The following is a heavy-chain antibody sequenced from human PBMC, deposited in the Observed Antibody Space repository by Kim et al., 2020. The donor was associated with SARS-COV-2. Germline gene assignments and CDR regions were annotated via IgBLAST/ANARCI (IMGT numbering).Heavy chain of an antibody. CDR2: ISAYNANT. J-gene: IGHJ5*02. V-gene: IGHV1-18*01. CDR3: GMTIQEGYSGIKNWFDP. D-gene: IGHD1-26*01. CDR1: GYTFTSYG. Sequence: ASVKVSCKASGYTFTSYGISWVRQAPGQGLEWMGWISAYNANTNYAQRLQGRVTMTTDNANTNYAQKLQGRVTMTTDTSTSTAYMELRSLRSDDTAVYYCGMTIQEGYSGIKNWFDPWGQGTLVTVSS.